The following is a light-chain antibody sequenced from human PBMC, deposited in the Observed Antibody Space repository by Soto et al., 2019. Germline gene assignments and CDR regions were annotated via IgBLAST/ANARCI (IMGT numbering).Light chain of an antibody. V-gene: IGLV2-23*01. CDR1: SSDVWSYNL. CDR3: CSYAGSSTSYV. CDR2: EGS. J-gene: IGLJ1*01. Sequence: SALSQPASVCGSPGQSITISCTGTSSDVWSYNLVSWYQQHPGKAPKLMIYEGSKRPSGVSNRFSGSKSGNTAFLTISGLQAEDEADYYCCSYAGSSTSYVFGTGTKVT.